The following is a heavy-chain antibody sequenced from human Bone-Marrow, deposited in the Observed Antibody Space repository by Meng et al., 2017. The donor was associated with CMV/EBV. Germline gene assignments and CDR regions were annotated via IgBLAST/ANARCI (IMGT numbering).Heavy chain of an antibody. CDR2: VRHSGGT. V-gene: IGHV4-38-2*01. Sequence: GPLRLSCAVSGYSISNAYYWGWIRQPPGKGLESVGSVRHSGGTQYNPSLRSRVTISVDTSKNQVSLKMTSVAAADTAVYYCARVGYRDGYGMDVWGQGTTVTVSS. CDR1: GYSISNAYY. J-gene: IGHJ6*02. CDR3: ARVGYRDGYGMDV. D-gene: IGHD6-13*01.